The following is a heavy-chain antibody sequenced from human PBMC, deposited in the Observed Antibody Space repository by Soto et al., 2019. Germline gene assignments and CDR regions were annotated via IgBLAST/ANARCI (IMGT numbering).Heavy chain of an antibody. CDR2: IWYDGSNK. CDR1: GFTFSSYG. J-gene: IGHJ4*02. Sequence: PGGSLRLSCAASGFTFSSYGMHWVRQAPGKGLEWVAVIWYDGSNKYYADSVKGRFTISRDNSKNTLYLQMNSLRAEDTAVYYCARDRMTLPDDYGDRKLWYYFDYWGQGTLVTVSS. CDR3: ARDRMTLPDDYGDRKLWYYFDY. V-gene: IGHV3-33*01. D-gene: IGHD4-17*01.